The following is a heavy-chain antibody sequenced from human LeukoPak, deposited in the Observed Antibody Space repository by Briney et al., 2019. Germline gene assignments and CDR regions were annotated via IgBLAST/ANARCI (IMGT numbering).Heavy chain of an antibody. CDR3: ARDVVRGFDP. CDR1: GLTVTSNY. Sequence: GGSLRLSCAASGLTVTSNYMSWVRQAPGKGLEWVSVIYGGGGTYYAASVKGRFTISRDNSKNTFYLQMNSLRDEDTAVYYCARDVVRGFDPWGQGTRVTVSS. V-gene: IGHV3-66*02. CDR2: IYGGGGT. D-gene: IGHD2/OR15-2a*01. J-gene: IGHJ5*02.